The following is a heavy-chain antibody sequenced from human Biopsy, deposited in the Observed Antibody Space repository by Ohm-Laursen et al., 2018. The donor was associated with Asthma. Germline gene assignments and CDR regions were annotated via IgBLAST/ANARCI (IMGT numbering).Heavy chain of an antibody. CDR2: IDWEEDK. CDR3: TRHNDY. V-gene: IGHV2-70*04. J-gene: IGHJ4*02. D-gene: IGHD1-14*01. CDR1: GFSLSSSGAN. Sequence: TQTLTLTRSFSGFSLSSSGANVNWIRQPPVKALEWLARIDWEEDKFYSTSLRTRLTISKGSSEDQVVLTMTNMGPVDPATYYCTRHNDYWGPGILVTVSS.